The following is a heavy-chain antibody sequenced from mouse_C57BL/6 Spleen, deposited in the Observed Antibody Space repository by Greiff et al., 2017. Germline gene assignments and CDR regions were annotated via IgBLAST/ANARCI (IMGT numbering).Heavy chain of an antibody. CDR2: LSSGGSYT. CDR1: GFTFSSYG. Sequence: EVQVVESGGDLVKPGGSLKLSCAASGFTFSSYGMSWVRQTPDKRLEWVATLSSGGSYTYYPDSVKGRFAISRDNAKNTLYLQMSSLKSEDTAMYYCARLYDYDNAWFAYWGQGTLVTVSA. V-gene: IGHV5-6*01. J-gene: IGHJ3*01. CDR3: ARLYDYDNAWFAY. D-gene: IGHD2-4*01.